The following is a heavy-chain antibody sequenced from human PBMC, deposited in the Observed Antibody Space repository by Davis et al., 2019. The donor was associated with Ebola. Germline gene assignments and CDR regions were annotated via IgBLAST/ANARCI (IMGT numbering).Heavy chain of an antibody. Sequence: SETLSLTCTVSGDSISSYYWSWIRQPPGKGLEWIGYIYYSGSTNYNPSLKSRVTISVDTSKNQFSLKVKSVTAADTAVYYCASAPLLATPGALWFDPWGPGTRVTVSS. CDR2: IYYSGST. V-gene: IGHV4-59*08. J-gene: IGHJ5*02. CDR3: ASAPLLATPGALWFDP. CDR1: GDSISSYY. D-gene: IGHD6-13*01.